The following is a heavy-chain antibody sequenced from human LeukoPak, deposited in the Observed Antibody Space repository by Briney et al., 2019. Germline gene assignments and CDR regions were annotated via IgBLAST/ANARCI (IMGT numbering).Heavy chain of an antibody. V-gene: IGHV1-2*02. CDR1: GYTFTGYY. J-gene: IGHJ6*02. CDR3: ASPGTTLSTIYYYYGMDV. CDR2: INPNSGGT. Sequence: AASVKVSCKASGYTFTGYYMHWVRQAPGQGLEWMGWINPNSGGTNYAQKFQGRVTMTRDTSISTAYMELSRLRSDDTAVYYCASPGTTLSTIYYYYGMDVWGQGTTVTVSS. D-gene: IGHD1-7*01.